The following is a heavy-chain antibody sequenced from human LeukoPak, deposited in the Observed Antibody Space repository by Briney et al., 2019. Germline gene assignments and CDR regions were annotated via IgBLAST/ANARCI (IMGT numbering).Heavy chain of an antibody. D-gene: IGHD3-10*01. V-gene: IGHV4-61*02. J-gene: IGHJ3*02. CDR3: AREDPLGAFDI. CDR1: GGSISSGSSY. CDR2: IYTSGST. Sequence: SETLSLTCTVSGGSISSGSSYWSWIRQPAGKGLEWIGRIYTSGSTDYNPSLKSRVTISVDRSKNQFSLKLSSVTAADTAVYYCAREDPLGAFDIWGQGTMVTVSS.